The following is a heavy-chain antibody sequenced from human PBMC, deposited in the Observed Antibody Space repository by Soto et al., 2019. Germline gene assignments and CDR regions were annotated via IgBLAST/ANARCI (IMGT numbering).Heavy chain of an antibody. V-gene: IGHV1-2*04. D-gene: IGHD2-2*01. CDR1: GYTFTGYY. CDR2: INPNSGGT. Sequence: ASVKVSCKASGYTFTGYYMHGVRQAPGQGLEWMGWINPNSGGTNYAQKFQGWVTMTRDTSISTAYMELSRLRSDDTAVYYCARAYCSSTSCYDPYFDYWGQGTLVTVSS. J-gene: IGHJ4*02. CDR3: ARAYCSSTSCYDPYFDY.